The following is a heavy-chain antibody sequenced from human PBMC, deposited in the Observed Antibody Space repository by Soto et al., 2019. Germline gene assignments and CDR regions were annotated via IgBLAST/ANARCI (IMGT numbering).Heavy chain of an antibody. Sequence: GGSLRLSCSASAFALRNYNINWVRQAPGKGLEWVSYISSSSSNIHYADSVKGRFTVSRDNARNSVFLHLSSLRDDDTAVYYCARDPFSSSWYDFDYWGQGTLVTVSS. J-gene: IGHJ4*02. V-gene: IGHV3-48*02. D-gene: IGHD6-13*01. CDR1: AFALRNYN. CDR3: ARDPFSSSWYDFDY. CDR2: ISSSSSNI.